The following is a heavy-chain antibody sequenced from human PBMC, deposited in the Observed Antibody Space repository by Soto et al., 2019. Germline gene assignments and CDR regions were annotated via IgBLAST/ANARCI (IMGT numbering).Heavy chain of an antibody. V-gene: IGHV4-59*08. CDR3: ARPDYGDYVALLY. CDR2: IYYSGST. D-gene: IGHD4-17*01. CDR1: GGSISSYY. J-gene: IGHJ4*02. Sequence: SETLSLTCRVSGGSISSYYWSWIRQPPGKGLEWIGYIYYSGSTNYNPSLKSRVTISVDTSKNQFSLKLSSVTAADTAVYYCARPDYGDYVALLYWGQGTLVTVSS.